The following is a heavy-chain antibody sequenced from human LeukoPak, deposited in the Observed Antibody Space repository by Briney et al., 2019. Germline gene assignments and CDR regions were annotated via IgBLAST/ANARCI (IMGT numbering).Heavy chain of an antibody. V-gene: IGHV3-66*02. CDR1: GFIVSNNY. CDR2: LHSGGST. D-gene: IGHD3-10*01. CDR3: ARDPSAMVRGGRPSWFDP. Sequence: GGSLRLSCAASGFIVSNNYMNWVRQAPGKGLEWVSVLHSGGSTYYADSVKGRLTISRDNAKNTVHLQMNDLRAEDTAVYYCARDPSAMVRGGRPSWFDPWGQGTLVTVSS. J-gene: IGHJ5*02.